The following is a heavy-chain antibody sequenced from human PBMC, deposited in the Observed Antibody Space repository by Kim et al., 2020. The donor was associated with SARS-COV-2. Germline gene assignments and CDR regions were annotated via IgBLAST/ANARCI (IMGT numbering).Heavy chain of an antibody. Sequence: SYIYYADSVKGRFTISRDNAKNSLYLQMNSLRAEDTAVYYWASLLSSGGTYWGQGTLVTVSS. CDR3: ASLLSSGGTY. D-gene: IGHD2-15*01. CDR2: SYI. V-gene: IGHV3-21*01. J-gene: IGHJ4*02.